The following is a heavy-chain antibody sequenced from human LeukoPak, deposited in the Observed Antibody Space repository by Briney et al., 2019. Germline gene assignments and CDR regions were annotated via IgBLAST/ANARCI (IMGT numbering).Heavy chain of an antibody. D-gene: IGHD4-17*01. J-gene: IGHJ4*02. CDR3: ARQVRADDYGDTNYFDY. CDR2: INHSGST. CDR1: GGSFSGYY. V-gene: IGHV4-34*01. Sequence: SETLSLTCAVYGGSFSGYYWSWIRQPPGKGLEWIGEINHSGSTNYNPSLKSRVTISVDTSKNQFSLKLSSVTAADTAVYYCARQVRADDYGDTNYFDYWGQGTLVTVSS.